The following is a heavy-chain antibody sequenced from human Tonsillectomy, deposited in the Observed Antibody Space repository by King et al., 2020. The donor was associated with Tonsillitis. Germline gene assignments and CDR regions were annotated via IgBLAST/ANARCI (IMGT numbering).Heavy chain of an antibody. CDR1: GYTLTDYY. Sequence: QLVQSGAEVKKPGASVKVSCKASGYTLTDYYMHWVRQAPGQGLEWMGWINPNSGGTNYAQKFQGRVTMTRDTSISTAYMELSRLRSDDTAVYYCARVKGYCSGGSCYLPPFDPWGQGTLVTVSS. D-gene: IGHD2-15*01. V-gene: IGHV1-2*02. CDR2: INPNSGGT. J-gene: IGHJ5*02. CDR3: ARVKGYCSGGSCYLPPFDP.